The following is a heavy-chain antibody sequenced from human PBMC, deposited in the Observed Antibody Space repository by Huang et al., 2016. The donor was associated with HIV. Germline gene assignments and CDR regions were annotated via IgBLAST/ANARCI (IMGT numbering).Heavy chain of an antibody. CDR2: GSFDGSTN. J-gene: IGHJ4*02. CDR1: GFSFSCYG. Sequence: QVQLVESGGGVVQPGRSGRLSCKASGFSFSCYGMHWVSQAPGKGLGLVAVGSFDGSTNYSADSVKGRFTISRDNSKNTLYLQMNSLTVEDTAVYYCAKDKYLMSTILAYYFDCWGQGTLVTVSS. D-gene: IGHD3-3*01. CDR3: AKDKYLMSTILAYYFDC. V-gene: IGHV3-30*18.